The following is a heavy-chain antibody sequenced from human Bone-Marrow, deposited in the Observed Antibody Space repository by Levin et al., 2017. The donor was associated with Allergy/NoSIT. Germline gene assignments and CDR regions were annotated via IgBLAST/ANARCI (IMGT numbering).Heavy chain of an antibody. CDR2: ISSNGGSR. CDR1: GFTFINFP. CDR3: VRPDGLGGSGTYYHY. V-gene: IGHV3-64*05. Sequence: QTGGSLRLSCSASGFTFINFPMHWVRQAPGKGLEYVSSISSNGGSRYYADSVEGRFTISRDNSKNTLYVRMSSLRPEDTAVYYCVRPDGLGGSGTYYHYWGQGTLVTVSS. D-gene: IGHD3-10*01. J-gene: IGHJ4*02.